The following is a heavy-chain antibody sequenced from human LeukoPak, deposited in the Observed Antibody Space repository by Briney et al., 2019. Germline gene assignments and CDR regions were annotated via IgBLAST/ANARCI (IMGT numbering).Heavy chain of an antibody. CDR3: ARDLGTTGWCTFDY. V-gene: IGHV6-1*01. CDR1: GDSVSSNNGA. J-gene: IGHJ4*02. D-gene: IGHD6-19*01. Sequence: PSQTLSLTCAISGDSVSSNNGAWNWIRQSPSRGLEWLGRTYFRSRWYNDFAEPMKGRMTINPDASKNQFSLQLTSVTPEDTAVYYCARDLGTTGWCTFDYWGQGTLVTVSS. CDR2: TYFRSRWYN.